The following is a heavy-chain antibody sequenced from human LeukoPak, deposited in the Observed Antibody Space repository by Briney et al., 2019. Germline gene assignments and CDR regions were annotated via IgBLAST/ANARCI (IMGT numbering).Heavy chain of an antibody. V-gene: IGHV1-2*02. CDR1: GYTFTGYH. CDR2: INPNTGDT. Sequence: GASVKVSCKASGYTFTGYHVHWVRQAPGQGLEWMGWINPNTGDTNYTQKFQGRVIMTRDTSITTAYMDLIRLKSDDTAVYYCARDEIGGSNWFDHWGQGTLVTVSS. J-gene: IGHJ5*02. D-gene: IGHD3-10*01. CDR3: ARDEIGGSNWFDH.